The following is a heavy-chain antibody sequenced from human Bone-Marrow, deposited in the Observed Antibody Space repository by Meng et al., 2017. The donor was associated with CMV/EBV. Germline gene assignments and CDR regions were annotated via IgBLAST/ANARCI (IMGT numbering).Heavy chain of an antibody. CDR3: ARDITPPTYRGIVGAIEGFDP. CDR1: GGPVSSGSHY. CDR2: IYYTGST. Sequence: SETLSLTCTVSGGPVSSGSHYWSWIRQPPGKGLEWIGYIYYTGSTNYNPSLKSRVTISVDTSKNQFSLKLSSVTAADTAVYYCARDITPPTYRGIVGAIEGFDPWGQGTLVTVSS. J-gene: IGHJ5*02. D-gene: IGHD1-26*01. V-gene: IGHV4-61*01.